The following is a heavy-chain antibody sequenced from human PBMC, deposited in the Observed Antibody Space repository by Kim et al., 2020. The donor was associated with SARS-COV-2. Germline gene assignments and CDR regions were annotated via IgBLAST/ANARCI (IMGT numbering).Heavy chain of an antibody. V-gene: IGHV4-30-2*05. CDR3: ARDRVDCSSTSCYIRAFDI. J-gene: IGHJ3*02. Sequence: PSLKSRVTISVDTSKNQYSLKLSSVTAADTAVYYCARDRVDCSSTSCYIRAFDIWGQGTMVTVSS. D-gene: IGHD2-2*02.